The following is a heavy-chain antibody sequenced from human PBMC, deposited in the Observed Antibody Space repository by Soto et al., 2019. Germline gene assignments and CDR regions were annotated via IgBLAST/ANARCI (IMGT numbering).Heavy chain of an antibody. CDR1: GYTFTSYG. CDR3: ARYVFSSSVNWNYLGGFDP. V-gene: IGHV1-18*01. D-gene: IGHD1-7*01. Sequence: ASVKVSCKASGYTFTSYGISWVRQAPGQGLEWMGWISAYNGNTNYAQKHQGRVTMTTDSSTSTAYMELRSLRSDDTAVYYCARYVFSSSVNWNYLGGFDPWGQGTLVTVSS. CDR2: ISAYNGNT. J-gene: IGHJ5*02.